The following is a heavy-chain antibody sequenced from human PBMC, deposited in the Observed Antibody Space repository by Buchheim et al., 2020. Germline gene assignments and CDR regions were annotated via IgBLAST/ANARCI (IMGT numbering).Heavy chain of an antibody. J-gene: IGHJ4*02. V-gene: IGHV4-31*03. Sequence: QVQLQESGPGLVKPSQTLSLTCNVSGGSINNGGYYWSWIRQHPGKGLEWMGYIHYTGNTYYNPSLKSRVSISVDTSKNQFSLKLSAVTAADTAVYYCASTIRNYYDSSGYWQFDYWGQGT. CDR1: GGSINNGGYY. D-gene: IGHD3-22*01. CDR3: ASTIRNYYDSSGYWQFDY. CDR2: IHYTGNT.